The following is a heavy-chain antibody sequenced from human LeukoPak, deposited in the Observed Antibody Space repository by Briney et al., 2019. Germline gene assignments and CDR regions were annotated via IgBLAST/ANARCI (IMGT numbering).Heavy chain of an antibody. Sequence: GGSLRLPCVVSGLTFSNYWMIWVRQAPGKGLESVAIVNEDGSAKYYLDSVKGRFTISRDNARNSLYLEMNSLRAEDTAVYYCARDYWRSIDHWGQGTLVTVSS. V-gene: IGHV3-7*01. CDR1: GLTFSNYW. J-gene: IGHJ4*02. D-gene: IGHD1-1*01. CDR2: VNEDGSAK. CDR3: ARDYWRSIDH.